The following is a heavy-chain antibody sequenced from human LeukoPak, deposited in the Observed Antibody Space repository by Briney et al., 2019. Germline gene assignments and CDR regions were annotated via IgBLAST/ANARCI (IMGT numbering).Heavy chain of an antibody. V-gene: IGHV3-23*01. CDR1: GFTFSSYS. J-gene: IGHJ4*02. Sequence: GGSLRLSCEASGFTFSSYSMSWVRQAPGKGLEWVSGITGSGSNTYYADSVKGRFTISRDNSKNTLYLQMNSLRAEDTAVYYCAKGSRGSYDYWGQGTLVTVSS. CDR2: ITGSGSNT. D-gene: IGHD1-26*01. CDR3: AKGSRGSYDY.